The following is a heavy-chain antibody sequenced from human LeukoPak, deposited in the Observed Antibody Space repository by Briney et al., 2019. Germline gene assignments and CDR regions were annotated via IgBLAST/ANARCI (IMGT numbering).Heavy chain of an antibody. J-gene: IGHJ3*02. Sequence: SETLSLTCTVSGCSISSYYWSWLRQPAGKGLEWIGSIYRSGSTYYNPSLKSRVTISADTSKNQFSLKLSSVTAADTAVYYCARDGWNDDDGFDIWGQGTMVTVSS. V-gene: IGHV4-4*07. CDR2: IYRSGST. CDR1: GCSISSYY. CDR3: ARDGWNDDDGFDI. D-gene: IGHD1-1*01.